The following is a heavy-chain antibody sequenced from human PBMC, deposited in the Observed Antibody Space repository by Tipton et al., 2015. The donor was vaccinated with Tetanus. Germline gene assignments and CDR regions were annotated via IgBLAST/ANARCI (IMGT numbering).Heavy chain of an antibody. CDR3: ARASGLADRPCDFEY. CDR2: ISSSGRTI. Sequence: SLRLSCAASGFTFSDYYMSWIRQAPGKRLEWVSYISSSGRTIYYTDSVKGRFTISRDNAKNSLFLQMNSLRAEDTAVYYCARASGLADRPCDFEYWGQGTLVTVSS. D-gene: IGHD6-6*01. CDR1: GFTFSDYY. J-gene: IGHJ4*02. V-gene: IGHV3-11*01.